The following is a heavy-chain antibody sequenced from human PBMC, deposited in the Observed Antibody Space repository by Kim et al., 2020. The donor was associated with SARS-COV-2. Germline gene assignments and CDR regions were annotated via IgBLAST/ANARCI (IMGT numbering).Heavy chain of an antibody. CDR3: ARAAFWSGYYTGGSGYFDY. J-gene: IGHJ4*02. CDR1: GYTFTSYD. Sequence: ASVKVSCKASGYTFTSYDINWVRQATGQGLEWMGWMNPNSGNTGYAQKFQGRVTMTRNTSISTAYMELSSLRSEDTAVYYCARAAFWSGYYTGGSGYFDYWGQGTLVTVSS. CDR2: MNPNSGNT. V-gene: IGHV1-8*01. D-gene: IGHD3-3*01.